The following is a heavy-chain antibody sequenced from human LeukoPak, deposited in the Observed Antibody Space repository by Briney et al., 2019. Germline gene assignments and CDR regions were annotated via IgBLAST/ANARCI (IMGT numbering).Heavy chain of an antibody. D-gene: IGHD3-10*01. Sequence: SVKASCKASGGTFSSYAISWVRQAPGQGLEWMGGIIPIFGTANYAQKFQGRVTITADESTSTAYMELSSLRSEDTAVYYCARDYKGPDYYYYGMDVWGQGTTVTVSS. V-gene: IGHV1-69*13. J-gene: IGHJ6*02. CDR2: IIPIFGTA. CDR1: GGTFSSYA. CDR3: ARDYKGPDYYYYGMDV.